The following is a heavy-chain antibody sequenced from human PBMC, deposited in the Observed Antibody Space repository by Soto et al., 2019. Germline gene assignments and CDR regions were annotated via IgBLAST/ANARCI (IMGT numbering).Heavy chain of an antibody. CDR1: GGTFSSYA. J-gene: IGHJ3*02. D-gene: IGHD3-22*01. CDR2: IIPIFGTA. CDR3: ARDRHYYDSSGYVDAFDI. V-gene: IGHV1-69*13. Sequence: SVKVSCEASGGTFSSYAISWVRQAPGQGLEWMGGIIPIFGTANYAQKFQGRVTITADESTSTAYMELSSLRCEDTAVYYCARDRHYYDSSGYVDAFDIWGQGTMVTVSS.